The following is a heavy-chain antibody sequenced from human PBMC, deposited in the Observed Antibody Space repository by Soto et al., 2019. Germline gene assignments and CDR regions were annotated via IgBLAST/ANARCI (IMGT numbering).Heavy chain of an antibody. CDR2: ISASTTSI. CDR3: AKDDYSAEFDY. CDR1: GFTFRSYS. V-gene: IGHV3-48*01. D-gene: IGHD4-4*01. J-gene: IGHJ4*02. Sequence: PGGSLRLSCAASGFTFRSYSMNWVRQAPGKGLDWISYISASTTSIYYADSVQGRFTISRDNSKNTLSLQMNSLRAEDTAVYYCAKDDYSAEFDYWGQGALVTVSS.